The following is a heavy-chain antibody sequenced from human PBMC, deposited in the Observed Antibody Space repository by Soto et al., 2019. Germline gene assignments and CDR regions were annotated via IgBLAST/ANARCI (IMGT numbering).Heavy chain of an antibody. CDR1: GGSINNAEDY. D-gene: IGHD5-18*01. CDR2: IYYSGST. V-gene: IGHV4-30-4*01. Sequence: PSETMSLTWTVSGGSINNAEDYWSWIRQPPGKGLEWIGNIYYSGSTYYNPSLKSRVTISVDTSKNQFSLKLSSVTAADTAMYYCAREWTQLWTTTYYYYGMDVWGQGRTVTVS. CDR3: AREWTQLWTTTYYYYGMDV. J-gene: IGHJ6*02.